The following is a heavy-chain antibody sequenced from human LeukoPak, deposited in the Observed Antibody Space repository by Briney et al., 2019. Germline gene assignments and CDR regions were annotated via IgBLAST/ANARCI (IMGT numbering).Heavy chain of an antibody. J-gene: IGHJ4*02. CDR3: AREMALAYFDY. V-gene: IGHV3-21*06. CDR1: GFTFSSYT. Sequence: GGSLRLSCAASGFTFSSYTINWVRQAPGKGLEWVSSISGNSNYIYYADSVKGRFTISRDSAKSSLYLQMNSLRAEDTAVYYCAREMALAYFDYWGQGTLVTVSS. D-gene: IGHD2-8*01. CDR2: ISGNSNYI.